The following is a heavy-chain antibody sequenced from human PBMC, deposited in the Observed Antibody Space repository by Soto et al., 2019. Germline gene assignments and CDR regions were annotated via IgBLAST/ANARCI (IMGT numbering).Heavy chain of an antibody. CDR2: IYFSGTT. CDR3: ARSPDSGDYVDY. J-gene: IGHJ4*02. V-gene: IGHV4-61*01. Sequence: QVQLQESGPRLVQPSETLSLTCSVSGGSVSSDSYYWSWIRQPPGAGLEWIGYIYFSGTTNYNPSLESRVIILVDSSKNQFSLKLSSVTAADTAVYYCARSPDSGDYVDYWGQGTLVAVSS. D-gene: IGHD4-17*01. CDR1: GGSVSSDSYY.